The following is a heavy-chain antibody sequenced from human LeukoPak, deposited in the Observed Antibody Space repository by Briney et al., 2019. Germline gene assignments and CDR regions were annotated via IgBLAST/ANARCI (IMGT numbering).Heavy chain of an antibody. Sequence: GGSLRLSCAASGFTFSSYAMSWVRQAPGKGLEWVSAISSSGGSTYYADSVKGRFTISRDNSKTTLYLQMNSLRAEATAVYYCAKDWSRSIAAAAVFDYWGQGTLVTVSS. CDR1: GFTFSSYA. V-gene: IGHV3-23*01. CDR3: AKDWSRSIAAAAVFDY. D-gene: IGHD6-13*01. J-gene: IGHJ4*02. CDR2: ISSSGGST.